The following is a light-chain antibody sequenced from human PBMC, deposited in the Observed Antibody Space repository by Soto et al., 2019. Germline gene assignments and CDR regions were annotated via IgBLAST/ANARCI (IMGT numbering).Light chain of an antibody. CDR2: DAS. CDR1: QSVNSN. Sequence: IVMTQSPATLSVSPGERATLSCRASQSVNSNLAWYRQKPGQAPRLLIFDASTRATGVPARFSGSGSGTEFTRTISSLQSEDSGIYYCQQYNFWPPLTFGGGTKVEIK. CDR3: QQYNFWPPLT. J-gene: IGKJ4*01. V-gene: IGKV3-15*01.